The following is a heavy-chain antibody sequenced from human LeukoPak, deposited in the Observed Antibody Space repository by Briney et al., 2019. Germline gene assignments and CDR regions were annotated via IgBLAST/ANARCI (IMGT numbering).Heavy chain of an antibody. V-gene: IGHV4-4*07. Sequence: SETLSLTCTVSGGSISSYYWSWMRQPAGKGLEWIGRIYTSGSTNYIPSLKSRVTMSVDTSKNQFSLKLSSVTAADTAVYYCARGGGYGDYGYVDYWGQGTLVTVSS. CDR2: IYTSGST. CDR1: GGSISSYY. CDR3: ARGGGYGDYGYVDY. J-gene: IGHJ4*02. D-gene: IGHD4-17*01.